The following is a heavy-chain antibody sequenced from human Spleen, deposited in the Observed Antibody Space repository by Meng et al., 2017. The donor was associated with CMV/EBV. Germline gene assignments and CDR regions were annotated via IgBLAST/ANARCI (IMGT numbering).Heavy chain of an antibody. Sequence: VSDGSIGRKDYYWAWIRQPPGKRLKWIGHIYYRGKTNYNQSLKSRLTMSIDPSKRQFSLSLGSVTSADSAVYFCARIEDNWNYALSYWGQGVLVTVSS. D-gene: IGHD1-7*01. CDR1: DGSIGRKDYY. V-gene: IGHV4-39*07. J-gene: IGHJ4*02. CDR2: IYYRGKT. CDR3: ARIEDNWNYALSY.